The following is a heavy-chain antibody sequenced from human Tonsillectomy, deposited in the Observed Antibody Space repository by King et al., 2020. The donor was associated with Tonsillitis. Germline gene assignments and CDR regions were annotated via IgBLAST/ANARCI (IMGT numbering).Heavy chain of an antibody. V-gene: IGHV3-21*01. D-gene: IGHD2-2*01. J-gene: IGHJ3*02. CDR3: AKGKGAGYYCSSRGAFGI. CDR2: IDSSSGYT. Sequence: QLVQSGGGLVRPGGSLRLSCTTSGFTFSNYDMNWVRQAPGKGLEWVSSIDSSSGYTYYADSLQGRFTISRDTAKNSLYLQMNSLRVDDTAVYYCAKGKGAGYYCSSRGAFGIWGQGTMVTVSS. CDR1: GFTFSNYD.